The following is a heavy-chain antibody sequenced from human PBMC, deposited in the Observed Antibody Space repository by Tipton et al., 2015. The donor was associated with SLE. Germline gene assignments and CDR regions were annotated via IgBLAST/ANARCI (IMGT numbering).Heavy chain of an antibody. CDR3: ARDTYYAFDY. V-gene: IGHV4-34*01. CDR1: NGSSTVYY. D-gene: IGHD3-10*01. Sequence: TLSLTCTVYNGSSTVYYWTWIRQPPGKGLEWIGEIAHRGTTNYNPSLKSRVTMSVDTSKNQLSLNLNSVTAADTAVYYCARDTYYAFDYWGQGTLVTVSS. J-gene: IGHJ4*02. CDR2: IAHRGTT.